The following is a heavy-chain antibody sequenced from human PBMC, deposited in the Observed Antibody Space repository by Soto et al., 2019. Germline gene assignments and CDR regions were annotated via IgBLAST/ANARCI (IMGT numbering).Heavy chain of an antibody. D-gene: IGHD6-13*01. J-gene: IGHJ5*02. V-gene: IGHV3-23*01. Sequence: HPGGSLRLSCAASGFSFSSYAMSWVRQAPGKGLEWVSFISGNGGSTYYADSVRGRFTISRDNSKNTLYLQMNSLRAEDTAAYYCARSSWSSYSNFFDLWGQGTLVTVSS. CDR1: GFSFSSYA. CDR3: ARSSWSSYSNFFDL. CDR2: ISGNGGST.